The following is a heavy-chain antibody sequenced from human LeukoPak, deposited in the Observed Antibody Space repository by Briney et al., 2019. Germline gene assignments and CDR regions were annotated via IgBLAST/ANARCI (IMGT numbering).Heavy chain of an antibody. D-gene: IGHD4-17*01. Sequence: GGSMILCYAVARFTVSNFAMTWVRQAPGWWVELASSIRGSGGGTDYADSVMSRFTICREDSNNTRYLQMNSLRVEDTAIYYCSRDPNGDYVGAFDFQPWGQGTLGTVSS. J-gene: IGHJ1*01. CDR3: SRDPNGDYVGAFDFQP. CDR1: RFTVSNFA. V-gene: IGHV3-23*01. CDR2: IRGSGGGT.